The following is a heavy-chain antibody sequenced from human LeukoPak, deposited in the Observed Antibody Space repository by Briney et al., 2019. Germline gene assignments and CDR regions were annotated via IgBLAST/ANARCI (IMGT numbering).Heavy chain of an antibody. J-gene: IGHJ4*02. Sequence: SVKVSCKASGGTFSSHPFTWVRRAPGQGLEWMGEITPIFGTANYAQRFQGRVTITADESTSTVYMELSSLRSDDTALYYCARNSRVASTSGLNYWGQGTLVTVSS. D-gene: IGHD4-23*01. V-gene: IGHV1-69*01. CDR3: ARNSRVASTSGLNY. CDR2: ITPIFGTA. CDR1: GGTFSSHP.